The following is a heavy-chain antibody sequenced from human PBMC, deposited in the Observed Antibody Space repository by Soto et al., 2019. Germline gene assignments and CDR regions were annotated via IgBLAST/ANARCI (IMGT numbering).Heavy chain of an antibody. V-gene: IGHV1-69*01. J-gene: IGHJ6*02. CDR3: ARGTPYITMVRKRTNYGMDV. CDR2: IIPIFGTA. D-gene: IGHD3-10*01. Sequence: QVQLVQSGAEVKKPGSSVKVSCKASGGTFSSYAISWVRQAPGQGLEWMGGIIPIFGTANYAQKFQGRVTITADESASTAYMELSSLRSEDTAVYYCARGTPYITMVRKRTNYGMDVWGQGTTVTVSS. CDR1: GGTFSSYA.